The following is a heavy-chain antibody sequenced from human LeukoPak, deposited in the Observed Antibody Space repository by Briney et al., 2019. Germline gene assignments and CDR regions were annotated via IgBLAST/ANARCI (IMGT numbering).Heavy chain of an antibody. Sequence: GASVKVSCKASGYTFTGYYMHWVRQAPGQGLEWMGWINPNSGGTNYAQKFQGRVTMTRDTSISTAYMELSRLRSDDTAAYYCARECGGDCYSGHDAFDIWGQGTMVTVSS. CDR3: ARECGGDCYSGHDAFDI. CDR1: GYTFTGYY. V-gene: IGHV1-2*02. CDR2: INPNSGGT. J-gene: IGHJ3*02. D-gene: IGHD2-21*02.